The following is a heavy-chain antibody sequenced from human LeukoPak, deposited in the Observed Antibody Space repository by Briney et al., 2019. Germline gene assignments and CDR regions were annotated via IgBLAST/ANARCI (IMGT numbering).Heavy chain of an antibody. D-gene: IGHD3-16*01. CDR2: ISYDGGFK. V-gene: IGHV3-30-3*02. J-gene: IGHJ4*02. CDR3: AKTLWGSSDF. CDR1: GFTFNRYA. Sequence: PGGSLRLSCAASGFTFNRYAMQWVRQAPGKGLESVAVISYDGGFKSYADSVKGRFTISRDNSKNTLYLQMDSLRVEDTALYYCAKTLWGSSDFWGQGTLVTVSS.